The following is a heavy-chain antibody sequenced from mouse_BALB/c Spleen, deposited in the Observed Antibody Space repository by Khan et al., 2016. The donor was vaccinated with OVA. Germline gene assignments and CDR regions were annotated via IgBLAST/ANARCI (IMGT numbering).Heavy chain of an antibody. Sequence: EVKLEESGPGLVKPSQSLSLTCTVTGYSITSDYAWNWIRQFPGNKLEWMGYISYSGNTNYNPSLKSRISITRDPSKNQFFLQLNSVTTEDTATYYGARVYGGDFDYWGQGTTLTVAS. J-gene: IGHJ2*01. V-gene: IGHV3-2*02. D-gene: IGHD2-10*02. CDR3: ARVYGGDFDY. CDR2: ISYSGNT. CDR1: GYSITSDYA.